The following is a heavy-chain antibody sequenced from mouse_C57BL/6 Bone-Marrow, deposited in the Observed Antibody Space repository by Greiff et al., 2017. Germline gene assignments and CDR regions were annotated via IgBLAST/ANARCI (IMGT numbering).Heavy chain of an antibody. CDR2: ISSGSSTI. Sequence: EVHLVESGGGLVKPGGSLKLSCAASGFTFSDYGMHWVRQTPEKGLEWVAYISSGSSTIYYADTVKGRFTLSRDNAKNTLFLQMTSLRSEDTAMYYCVYDYDLAWFAYWGQGTLVTVSA. V-gene: IGHV5-17*01. CDR3: VYDYDLAWFAY. CDR1: GFTFSDYG. D-gene: IGHD2-4*01. J-gene: IGHJ3*01.